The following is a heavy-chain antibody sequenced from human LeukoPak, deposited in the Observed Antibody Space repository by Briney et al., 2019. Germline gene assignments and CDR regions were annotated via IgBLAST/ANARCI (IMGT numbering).Heavy chain of an antibody. CDR1: GGSFSGYY. Sequence: SETLSLTCAVYGGSFSGYYWSWIRQPPGKGLEWIGEINHSGSTNYNPSLKSRVTISVDTSKNQFSLKLSSVTAADTAVYYCARGQQLRDGYFGYWGQGTLVTVSS. D-gene: IGHD6-13*01. V-gene: IGHV4-34*01. CDR2: INHSGST. J-gene: IGHJ4*02. CDR3: ARGQQLRDGYFGY.